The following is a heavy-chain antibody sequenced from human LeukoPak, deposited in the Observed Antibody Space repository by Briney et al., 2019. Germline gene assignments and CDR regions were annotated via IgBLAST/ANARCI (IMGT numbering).Heavy chain of an antibody. V-gene: IGHV3-23*01. J-gene: IGHJ4*02. CDR2: ISGSGGST. D-gene: IGHD3-22*01. CDR1: GFTFSSYA. CDR3: AKASPNPYYDSSGYNDY. Sequence: GGSLRFSCAASGFTFSSYAMSWVRQAPGKGLEWVSAISGSGGSTYYADSVKGRFTISRDNSKNTLYLQMNSLRAEDTAVYYCAKASPNPYYDSSGYNDYWGQGTLVTVSS.